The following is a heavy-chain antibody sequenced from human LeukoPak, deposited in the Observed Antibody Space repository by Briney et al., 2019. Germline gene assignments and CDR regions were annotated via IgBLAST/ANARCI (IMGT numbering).Heavy chain of an antibody. J-gene: IGHJ6*02. CDR3: ARDGGYGGNSYHYYYGMDV. V-gene: IGHV4-34*01. D-gene: IGHD4-23*01. CDR2: INHSGST. CDR1: GGSFSGYY. Sequence: PSETLSLTCAVYGGSFSGYYWSWIRQPPGKGLEWIGEINHSGSTNYNPSLKSRVTISVDTSKNQFSLKLSSVTAADTAVYYCARDGGYGGNSYHYYYGMDVWGQGTTVTVSS.